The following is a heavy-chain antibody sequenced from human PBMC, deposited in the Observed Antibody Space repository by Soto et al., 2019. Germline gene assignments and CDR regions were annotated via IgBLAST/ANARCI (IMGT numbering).Heavy chain of an antibody. V-gene: IGHV1-18*01. CDR3: ARGHYYDSSGYYYVWFDP. D-gene: IGHD3-22*01. CDR1: GYTFTSYG. CDR2: ISAYNGNT. J-gene: IGHJ5*02. Sequence: GASVKVSCKASGYTFTSYGISWVRQAPGQGLEWMGWISAYNGNTNYAQKLQGRVTMTTDTSTSTAYMELRSLRSDDTAVYYCARGHYYDSSGYYYVWFDPRGQGTLVTVSS.